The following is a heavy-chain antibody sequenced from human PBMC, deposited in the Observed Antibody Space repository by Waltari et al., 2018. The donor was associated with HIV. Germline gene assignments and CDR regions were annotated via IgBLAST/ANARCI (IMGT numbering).Heavy chain of an antibody. CDR2: ISWNSGAI. V-gene: IGHV3-9*01. D-gene: IGHD4-17*01. CDR1: GFTFQDHA. J-gene: IGHJ4*02. Sequence: QLEESGGGLVQPGRSLRLSCAASGFTFQDHAMHWFRQTPGEGLEWVSGISWNSGAIAYAVSVRGRFTISRDNARNFLFLQMNTLIPEDTAFYYCAKDIWTKVTTQPSFDCWGQGTLVTVSS. CDR3: AKDIWTKVTTQPSFDC.